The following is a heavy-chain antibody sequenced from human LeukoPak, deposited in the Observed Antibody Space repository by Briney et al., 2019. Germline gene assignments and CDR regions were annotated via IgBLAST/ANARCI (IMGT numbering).Heavy chain of an antibody. CDR3: ARTVGATGAFDI. V-gene: IGHV1-18*01. J-gene: IGHJ3*02. CDR1: GYTFINYG. CDR2: ISAYTGST. Sequence: ASVKVSCKASGYTFINYGLTWVRQAPGQGFEWMGWISAYTGSTNYAQKLQGRVTMPTDPSTSTAYMALRSLRSDDTAVYYCARTVGATGAFDIWGQGTMVIASS. D-gene: IGHD1-26*01.